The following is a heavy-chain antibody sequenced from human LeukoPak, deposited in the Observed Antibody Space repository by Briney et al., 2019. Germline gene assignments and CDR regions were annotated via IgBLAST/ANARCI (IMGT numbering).Heavy chain of an antibody. CDR2: INPNSGGT. J-gene: IGHJ4*02. V-gene: IGHV1-2*02. CDR3: ARALYYYGSGGYYMGY. Sequence: ASVKVSCKASGYTFTGYYMHWVRQAPGQGLEWMGWINPNSGGTNYAQKFQGRVTMTRDTSISTAYMELSRLRSDDTAVYYCARALYYYGSGGYYMGYWGQGTLVTVSS. D-gene: IGHD3-10*01. CDR1: GYTFTGYY.